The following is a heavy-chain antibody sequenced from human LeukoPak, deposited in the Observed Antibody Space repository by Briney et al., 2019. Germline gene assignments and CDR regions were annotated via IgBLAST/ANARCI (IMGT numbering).Heavy chain of an antibody. J-gene: IGHJ5*02. CDR3: ARDVFDDYSIHHKFDP. Sequence: GASVKVSCKASGYTFTGYYKHWVRQAPGQGLEWMGWINPNSGGTNYAQKFQGRVTMTGDTSIRTAYMELSSLRSDDTAVYYCARDVFDDYSIHHKFDPWGQGTLVTVSS. CDR2: INPNSGGT. V-gene: IGHV1-2*02. D-gene: IGHD5-12*01. CDR1: GYTFTGYY.